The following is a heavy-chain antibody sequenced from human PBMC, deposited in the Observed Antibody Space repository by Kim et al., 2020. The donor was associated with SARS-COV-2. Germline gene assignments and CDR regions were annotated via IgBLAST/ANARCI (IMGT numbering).Heavy chain of an antibody. CDR2: ISTRGST. D-gene: IGHD5-12*01. J-gene: IGHJ3*02. CDR3: ARDTGADGYPGDI. Sequence: SETLSLTCTVSGGSISSGSHYWRWIRQPAGKGLEWIGHISTRGSTDYNPSLKSRVFISVDTSKNQFSLKLSSVTAADTAVYYCARDTGADGYPGDIWGQGTMVIVSS. V-gene: IGHV4-61*09. CDR1: GGSISSGSHY.